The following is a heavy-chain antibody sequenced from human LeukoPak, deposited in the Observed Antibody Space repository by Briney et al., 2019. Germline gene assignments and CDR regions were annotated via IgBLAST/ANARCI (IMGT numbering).Heavy chain of an antibody. J-gene: IGHJ5*02. D-gene: IGHD3-10*01. Sequence: GGSLRLSCAASGFTFSDYYMSWIRQAPGKGREWVSYISSSGSTIYYADSVKGRFTISRDNAKNSLYLQMNSLRAEDTAVYYCARGKFEFSQNWFDPWGQGTLVTVSS. CDR1: GFTFSDYY. V-gene: IGHV3-11*01. CDR2: ISSSGSTI. CDR3: ARGKFEFSQNWFDP.